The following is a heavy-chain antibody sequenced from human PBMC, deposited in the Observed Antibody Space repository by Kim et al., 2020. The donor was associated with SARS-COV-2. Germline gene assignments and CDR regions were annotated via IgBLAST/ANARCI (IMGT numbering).Heavy chain of an antibody. V-gene: IGHV3-74*01. D-gene: IGHD3-22*01. CDR3: VKDSSDTC. CDR2: INTDGTFT. J-gene: IGHJ4*02. Sequence: GGSLRLSCAASGFTFSRNWMQWVRQAPGKGLVWVSRINTDGTFTSYADSVKGRFTISRDNAKKTLYLQMNSLRAEDTDMYYCVKDSSDTCWGQGTLVTVS. CDR1: GFTFSRNW.